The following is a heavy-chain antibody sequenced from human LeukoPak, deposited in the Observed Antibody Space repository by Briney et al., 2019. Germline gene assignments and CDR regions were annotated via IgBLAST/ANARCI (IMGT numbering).Heavy chain of an antibody. J-gene: IGHJ6*02. CDR2: ISSSSTI. Sequence: GGSLRLSCAASGFTFSSYSMNWVRQAPGKGLEWVSYISSSSTIYYADSVKGRFTISRDNAKNSLYLQMNSLRAEDTAVYYCARGVVVPAAIYFRYYYGMDVWGQGTTVTVSS. V-gene: IGHV3-48*01. D-gene: IGHD2-2*01. CDR1: GFTFSSYS. CDR3: ARGVVVPAAIYFRYYYGMDV.